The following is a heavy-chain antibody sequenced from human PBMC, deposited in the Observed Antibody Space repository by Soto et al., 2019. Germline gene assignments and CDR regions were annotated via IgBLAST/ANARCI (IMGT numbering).Heavy chain of an antibody. J-gene: IGHJ3*02. CDR2: INPNSGGT. CDR1: GYTFTGYY. Sequence: GASVKVSCKASGYTFTGYYMHWVRQAPGQGLEWMGWINPNSGGTNYAQKFQSWVTMTRDTSISTAYMELSRLRSDDTAVYYCAIDFPDYGYNLRGVFDIWGQGTMVTVSS. D-gene: IGHD4-17*01. V-gene: IGHV1-2*04. CDR3: AIDFPDYGYNLRGVFDI.